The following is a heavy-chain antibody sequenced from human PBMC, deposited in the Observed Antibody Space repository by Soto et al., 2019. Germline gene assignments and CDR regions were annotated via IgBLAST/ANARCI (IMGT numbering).Heavy chain of an antibody. Sequence: GGSLRLSCAASGFTFSSYAMSWVRQAPGKGLERVSAISGSGGSTYYAYSVKGRFTISRDNSKNTLYLQMNSLRAEDTALYYCAKSRLYCSGGSCFNWFDPWGQGTLVTVSS. J-gene: IGHJ5*02. D-gene: IGHD2-15*01. CDR2: ISGSGGST. CDR3: AKSRLYCSGGSCFNWFDP. V-gene: IGHV3-23*01. CDR1: GFTFSSYA.